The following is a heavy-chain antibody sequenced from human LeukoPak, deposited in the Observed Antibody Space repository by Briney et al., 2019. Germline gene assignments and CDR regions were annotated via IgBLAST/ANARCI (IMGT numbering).Heavy chain of an antibody. V-gene: IGHV4-4*02. J-gene: IGHJ3*01. Sequence: PSETLSLTCTVSGGSINSINWWSWVRQPPGKGLEWIGEIYHSGSASYNPSLKSRVTILVDKSKNQFSLKLNSVTAADTAVYYCAKYRGDSVYAFDVWGQGTTVTVSS. CDR2: IYHSGSA. D-gene: IGHD5/OR15-5a*01. CDR3: AKYRGDSVYAFDV. CDR1: GGSINSINW.